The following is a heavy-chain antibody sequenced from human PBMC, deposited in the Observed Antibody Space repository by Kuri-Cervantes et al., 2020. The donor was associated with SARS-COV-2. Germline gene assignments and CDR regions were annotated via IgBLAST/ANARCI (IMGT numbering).Heavy chain of an antibody. CDR2: ISWDGGST. CDR1: GFTFDDYA. J-gene: IGHJ3*02. V-gene: IGHV3-43D*04. D-gene: IGHD1-26*01. CDR3: ARAPGGSYRPDAFDI. Sequence: GGSLRLSCAASGFTFDDYAMHWVRQAPGKGLEWVSLISWDGGSTYYADSVKGRFTISRDNAKNSLYLQMNSLRAEDTAVYYCARAPGGSYRPDAFDIWGQGTMVTDSS.